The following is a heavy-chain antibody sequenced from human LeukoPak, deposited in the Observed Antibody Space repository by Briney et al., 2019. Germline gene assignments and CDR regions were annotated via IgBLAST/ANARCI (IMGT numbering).Heavy chain of an antibody. D-gene: IGHD2-2*01. CDR1: GYTFTGYY. Sequence: ASVKVSCKASGYTFTGYYMHWARQAPGQGLEWMGWINPNSGGTNYAQKFQGRVTMTRDTSISTAYMELSRLRSDDTAVYYCARDICSSTSCSFDYWGQGTLVTVSS. CDR3: ARDICSSTSCSFDY. V-gene: IGHV1-2*02. CDR2: INPNSGGT. J-gene: IGHJ4*02.